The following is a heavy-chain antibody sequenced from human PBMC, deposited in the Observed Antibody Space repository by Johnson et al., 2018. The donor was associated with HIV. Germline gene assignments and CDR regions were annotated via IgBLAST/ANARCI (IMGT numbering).Heavy chain of an antibody. V-gene: IGHV3-30*18. CDR3: AKGADYADYEGAFDI. D-gene: IGHD4-17*01. Sequence: QVQLVESGGGVVQPGRSLRLSCAASGFTFSSYGMHWVRQAPGKGLEWVAVISYDGSNKYYADSVKGRFTISRDNSKNTLYLQMNSLRVEDTAVYYCAKGADYADYEGAFDIWGQGTMVTVSS. CDR1: GFTFSSYG. CDR2: ISYDGSNK. J-gene: IGHJ3*02.